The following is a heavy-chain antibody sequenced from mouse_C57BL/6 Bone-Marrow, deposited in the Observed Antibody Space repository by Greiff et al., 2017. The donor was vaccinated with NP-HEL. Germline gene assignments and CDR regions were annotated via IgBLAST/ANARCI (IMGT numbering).Heavy chain of an antibody. CDR2: ISNLAYSI. Sequence: EVMLVESGGGLVQPGGSLKLSCAASGFTFSDYGMAWVRQAPRKGPEWVAFISNLAYSIYYADTVTGRFTISRENAKNTLYLEMSSLRSEDTAMYYCARRGYYGSSSYYAMDYWGQGTSVTVSS. CDR1: GFTFSDYG. J-gene: IGHJ4*01. V-gene: IGHV5-15*01. CDR3: ARRGYYGSSSYYAMDY. D-gene: IGHD1-1*01.